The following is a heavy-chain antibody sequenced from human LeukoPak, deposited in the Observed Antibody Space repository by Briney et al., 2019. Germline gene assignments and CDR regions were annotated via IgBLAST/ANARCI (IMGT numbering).Heavy chain of an antibody. CDR3: ARAGPYYYYGMDV. CDR2: IYYSGST. CDR1: GGSINSYS. J-gene: IGHJ6*02. Sequence: SETLSLTCTVSGGSINSYSWSWIRQPPGKGLEWIGYIYYSGSTNYNPSLKSRVTISVDTSKNQFSLKLSSVTAADTAVYYCARAGPYYYYGMDVWGQGTRVTVSS. V-gene: IGHV4-59*01.